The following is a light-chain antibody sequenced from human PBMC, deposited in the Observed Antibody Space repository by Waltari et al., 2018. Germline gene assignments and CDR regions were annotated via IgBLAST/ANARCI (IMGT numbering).Light chain of an antibody. CDR1: SVYVESHA. CDR3: AAWDDSRSGWV. Sequence: QSVLTQPPSATGTAGERVTLSCSASSVYVESHALILYQHLPGTTPKLLIYNSNDRPSGVPDRFSGSTSGTSASLAISGLQSEDEAEYYCAAWDDSRSGWVFGGGTKVTVL. J-gene: IGLJ3*02. CDR2: NSN. V-gene: IGLV1-44*01.